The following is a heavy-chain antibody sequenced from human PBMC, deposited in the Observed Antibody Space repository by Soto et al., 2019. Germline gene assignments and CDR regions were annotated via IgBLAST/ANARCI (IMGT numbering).Heavy chain of an antibody. CDR1: GGPISNSNW. CDR3: VKFGF. CDR2: IHHNGST. D-gene: IGHD3-16*01. V-gene: IGHV4-4*02. Sequence: QVQLQESGPGLVKPSGPLSLTCAVSGGPISNSNWWTWVRQPPGKGLEWIGQIHHNGSTNYNPSLKSRVTISVDKSKNQFSLKVNSVTAADTAVYYCVKFGFWGQGTLVTVSS. J-gene: IGHJ4*02.